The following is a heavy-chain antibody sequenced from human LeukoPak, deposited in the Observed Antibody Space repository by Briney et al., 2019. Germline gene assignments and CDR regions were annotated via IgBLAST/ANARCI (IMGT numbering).Heavy chain of an antibody. V-gene: IGHV3-30*19. Sequence: GGSLRLSCAASGFTFSSYGMHWVRQAPGKGLEWVAVIWYDGSNKYYADSVKGRFTISRDDSKNTLYLQMNSLRPEDTAMYYCARDGLTGTTDGTLDDWGQGTLVTVSS. D-gene: IGHD1-20*01. CDR1: GFTFSSYG. CDR3: ARDGLTGTTDGTLDD. CDR2: IWYDGSNK. J-gene: IGHJ4*02.